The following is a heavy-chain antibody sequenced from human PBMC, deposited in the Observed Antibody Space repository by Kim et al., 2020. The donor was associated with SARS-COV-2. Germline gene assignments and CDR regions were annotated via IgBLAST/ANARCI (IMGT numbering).Heavy chain of an antibody. J-gene: IGHJ5*02. V-gene: IGHV3-23*01. Sequence: DSVQARFTIARDRSKNTMYLQMNRLRAEDTAVYYCARAPGRVVAAQFDPWGQGTLVTVSS. CDR3: ARAPGRVVAAQFDP. D-gene: IGHD2-15*01.